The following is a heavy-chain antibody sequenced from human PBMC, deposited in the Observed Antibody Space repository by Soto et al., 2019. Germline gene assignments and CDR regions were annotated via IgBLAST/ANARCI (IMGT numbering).Heavy chain of an antibody. Sequence: GGSLRLSCAASGFTFSSYGMHWVRQAPGKGLEWVAVISYDGSNKYYADSVKGRFTISRDNSKNTLYLQMNSLRAEDTAVYYCAKRSPRGHYYYYMDVWGKGTTVTVSS. CDR3: AKRSPRGHYYYYMDV. CDR2: ISYDGSNK. CDR1: GFTFSSYG. V-gene: IGHV3-30*18. D-gene: IGHD3-10*01. J-gene: IGHJ6*03.